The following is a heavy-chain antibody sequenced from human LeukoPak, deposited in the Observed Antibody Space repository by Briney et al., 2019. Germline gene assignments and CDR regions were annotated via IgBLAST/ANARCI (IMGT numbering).Heavy chain of an antibody. CDR3: AAYNPDGGSLGPYYYYGMDV. D-gene: IGHD4-23*01. Sequence: GGSLRLSCAASGFTFSSYWMHWVRQAPGKGLVWVSRINSDGRSTSYADSVKGRFTISRDNAKNTLYLQMNSLRAEDTAVYYCAAYNPDGGSLGPYYYYGMDVWGQGTTVTVSS. J-gene: IGHJ6*02. CDR2: INSDGRST. V-gene: IGHV3-74*01. CDR1: GFTFSSYW.